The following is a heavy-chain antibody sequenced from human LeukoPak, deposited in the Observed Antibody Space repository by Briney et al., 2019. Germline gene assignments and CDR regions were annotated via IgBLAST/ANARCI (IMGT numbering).Heavy chain of an antibody. Sequence: GGSLRLSCAASGFTFSSYAMSWVRQAPGKGLEWVSAISGSGGSTYYADSVKGRFTISRDNSKNTLYLQMNSLRAEDTAVYYCAKEIWPTVTTPGHTHFDYWGQGTLVTVSS. V-gene: IGHV3-23*01. CDR2: ISGSGGST. D-gene: IGHD4-17*01. CDR1: GFTFSSYA. CDR3: AKEIWPTVTTPGHTHFDY. J-gene: IGHJ4*02.